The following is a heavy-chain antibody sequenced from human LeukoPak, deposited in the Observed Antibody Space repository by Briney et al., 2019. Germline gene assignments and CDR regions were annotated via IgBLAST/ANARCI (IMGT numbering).Heavy chain of an antibody. CDR2: IKQDGSER. Sequence: AGGSLRLSCATSGFTFSNYWMSWVRQAPGKGLEWVANIKQDGSERYYVDSVKGRFTISRDNAENSLYLQMNSLRAEDTAVYYCARYGGSYYFDNWGQGTLVTVCS. CDR3: ARYGGSYYFDN. CDR1: GFTFSNYW. D-gene: IGHD1-26*01. V-gene: IGHV3-7*01. J-gene: IGHJ4*02.